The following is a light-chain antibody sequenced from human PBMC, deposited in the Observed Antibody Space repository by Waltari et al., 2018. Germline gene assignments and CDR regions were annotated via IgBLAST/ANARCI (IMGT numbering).Light chain of an antibody. J-gene: IGKJ3*01. CDR1: QSVLYSSNNKNY. CDR2: WAX. CDR3: QQYYSTLLT. Sequence: DIVMTQSPDSLAVSLGERATINCKSSQSVLYSSNNKNYLAWYQQKPGQPPKLLIYWAXTRESGVPDRFSGSGSGTDFTLTISSLQAEDVAVYYCQQYYSTLLTFGXGTKVDIK. V-gene: IGKV4-1*01.